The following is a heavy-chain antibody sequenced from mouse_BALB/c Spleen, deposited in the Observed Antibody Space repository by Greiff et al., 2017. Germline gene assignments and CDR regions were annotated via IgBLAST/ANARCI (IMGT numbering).Heavy chain of an antibody. CDR2: ISNGGGST. V-gene: IGHV5-12-2*01. D-gene: IGHD4-1*01. J-gene: IGHJ3*01. Sequence: EVQRVESGGGLVQPGGSLKLSCAASGFTFSSYTMSWVRQTPEKRLEWVAYISNGGGSTYYPDTVKGRFTISRDNAKNTLYLQMSSLKSEDTAMYYCARHFLTGPFAYWGQGTLVTVSA. CDR1: GFTFSSYT. CDR3: ARHFLTGPFAY.